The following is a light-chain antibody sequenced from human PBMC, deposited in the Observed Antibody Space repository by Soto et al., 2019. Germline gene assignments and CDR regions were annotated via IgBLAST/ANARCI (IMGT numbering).Light chain of an antibody. CDR2: LNSDGSH. CDR3: QTWGTESDV. J-gene: IGLJ1*01. CDR1: SGHSSYA. V-gene: IGLV4-69*01. Sequence: QSVLTQSPSASASLGASVKLTCTLSSGHSSYAIAWHQQQPEKGPRYLLKLNSDGSHSKGDGIPDRFSGSSSGAERYLTISSLQSEDEADYYCQTWGTESDVFGTGTKLPVL.